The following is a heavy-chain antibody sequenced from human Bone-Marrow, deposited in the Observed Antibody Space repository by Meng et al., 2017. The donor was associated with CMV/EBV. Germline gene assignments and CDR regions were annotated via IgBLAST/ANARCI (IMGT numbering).Heavy chain of an antibody. D-gene: IGHD6-13*01. CDR1: GGSFSGYY. Sequence: GSLRLSCAVYGGSFSGYYWSWIRQPPGKGLEWIGEINHSGSTNYNPSLKSRVTISVDTSKNQFSLKLSSVTAADTAVYYCASRNPLYSRDYWGQGPLVTFYS. V-gene: IGHV4-34*01. CDR2: INHSGST. CDR3: ASRNPLYSRDY. J-gene: IGHJ4*02.